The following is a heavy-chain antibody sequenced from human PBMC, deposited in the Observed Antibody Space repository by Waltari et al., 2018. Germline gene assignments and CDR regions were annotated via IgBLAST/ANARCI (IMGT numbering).Heavy chain of an antibody. D-gene: IGHD1-26*01. Sequence: QVQLQESGPGLVKPSETLSLTCTVSGGSISSYYPPCTRQPPGKGLEWLGYIYYSGSTNYNPSLKSRVTISVDTSKNQFSLKLSSVTAADTAVYYCARGTLVGATRIFDYWGQGTLVTVSS. J-gene: IGHJ4*02. CDR1: GGSISSYY. CDR3: ARGTLVGATRIFDY. V-gene: IGHV4-59*01. CDR2: IYYSGST.